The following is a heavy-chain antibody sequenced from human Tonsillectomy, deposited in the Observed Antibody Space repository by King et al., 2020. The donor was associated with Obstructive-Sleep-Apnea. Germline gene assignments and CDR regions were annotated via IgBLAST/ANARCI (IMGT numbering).Heavy chain of an antibody. CDR1: GYTFTSYD. J-gene: IGHJ4*02. V-gene: IGHV1-8*01. D-gene: IGHD3-22*01. Sequence: VQLVESGAEVKKPGASVKVSCKASGYTFTSYDFNWVRQATGQGLEWMGWMNPNSGDTGYAQKFQGRVTMTRNTSISTAYMELSNLRSEDTAVYYCASPYYYDSSDYFVLRWGQGTLVTVSS. CDR2: MNPNSGDT. CDR3: ASPYYYDSSDYFVLR.